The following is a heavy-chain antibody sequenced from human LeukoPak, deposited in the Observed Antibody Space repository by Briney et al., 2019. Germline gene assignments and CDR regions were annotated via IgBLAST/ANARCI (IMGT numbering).Heavy chain of an antibody. CDR1: GGSVSSGSYY. CDR2: IYYSGST. D-gene: IGHD3-22*01. CDR3: ARLSAMIVVVARGGPPDY. Sequence: SETLSLTCTVSGGSVSSGSYYWSWIRQPPGKGLEWIGYIYYSGSTNYNPSLKSRVTISVDTSKNQFSLKLSSVTAADTAVYYCARLSAMIVVVARGGPPDYWGQGTLVTVSS. V-gene: IGHV4-61*01. J-gene: IGHJ4*02.